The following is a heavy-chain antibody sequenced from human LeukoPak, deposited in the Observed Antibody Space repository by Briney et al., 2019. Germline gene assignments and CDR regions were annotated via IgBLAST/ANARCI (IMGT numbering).Heavy chain of an antibody. J-gene: IGHJ6*03. CDR1: GGSFSGYY. D-gene: IGHD1-26*01. Sequence: SETLSLTCAVYGGSFSGYYWSWIRQPPGKGLEWIGEINHSGSTNYNPSLKSRVTISVDTSKNQFSLKLSSVTAADTAVYYCARPRELSGSHSIRYYYMDVWGKGTTVTVSS. V-gene: IGHV4-34*01. CDR3: ARPRELSGSHSIRYYYMDV. CDR2: INHSGST.